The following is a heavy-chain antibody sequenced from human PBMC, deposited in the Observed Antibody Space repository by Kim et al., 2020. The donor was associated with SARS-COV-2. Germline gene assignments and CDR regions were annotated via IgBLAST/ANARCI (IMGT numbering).Heavy chain of an antibody. V-gene: IGHV3-30*04. CDR3: GSSGI. Sequence: GGSLRLSCAASGFTFNSYSVPWVRQAPGKGLEWVANISRDGSKRYYADSVKGRFTISRDNSENTLYLQMNSLRAEDTAVYYCGSSGIWGHDTLVTYSS. CDR1: GFTFNSYS. J-gene: IGHJ1*01. CDR2: ISRDGSKR.